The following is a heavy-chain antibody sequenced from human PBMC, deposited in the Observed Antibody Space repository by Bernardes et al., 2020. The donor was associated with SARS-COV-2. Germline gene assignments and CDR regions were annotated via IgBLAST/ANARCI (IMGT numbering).Heavy chain of an antibody. V-gene: IGHV3-23*01. CDR3: AKFLAGSSPHRTGAATYFDY. CDR1: GFTFSSYA. Sequence: GGSLRLSCAASGFTFSSYAMSWVRQAPGKGLEWVSTISGSVGTTFYADSVKGRFTISRDNSKNSLSLLMTGLRAEDTAVYYCAKFLAGSSPHRTGAATYFDYGGQGTLVTVSS. CDR2: ISGSVGTT. D-gene: IGHD2-15*01. J-gene: IGHJ4*02.